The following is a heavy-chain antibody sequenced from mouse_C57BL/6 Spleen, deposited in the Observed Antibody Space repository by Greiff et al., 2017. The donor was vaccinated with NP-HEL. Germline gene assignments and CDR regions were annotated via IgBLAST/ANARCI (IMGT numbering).Heavy chain of an antibody. CDR2: IRNKANGYTT. V-gene: IGHV7-3*01. Sequence: EVKLMESGGGLVQPGGSLSLSCAASGFTFTDYYMSWVRQPPGKALEWLGFIRNKANGYTTEYSASVKGRFTISRDNSQSILYLQMNALRAEDSATYYCARYILRSYYFDYWGQGTTLTVSS. CDR1: GFTFTDYY. J-gene: IGHJ2*01. D-gene: IGHD1-1*01. CDR3: ARYILRSYYFDY.